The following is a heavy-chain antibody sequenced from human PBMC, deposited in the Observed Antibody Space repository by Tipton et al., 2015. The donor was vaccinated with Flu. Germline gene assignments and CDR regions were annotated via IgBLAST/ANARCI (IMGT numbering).Heavy chain of an antibody. J-gene: IGHJ3*01. CDR1: GDSISSGYYY. V-gene: IGHV4-61*02. D-gene: IGHD2-21*01. CDR2: IYTSGST. CDR3: ARDAGGIFNSGPQDV. Sequence: TLSLTCTVSGDSISSGYYYWSWIRQPAGKGLEWIGRIYTSGSTNYNPSLKSRVTISLDTSKNQFSLKLSSVTAADTAVYYCARDAGGIFNSGPQDVWGQGTMVTVSS.